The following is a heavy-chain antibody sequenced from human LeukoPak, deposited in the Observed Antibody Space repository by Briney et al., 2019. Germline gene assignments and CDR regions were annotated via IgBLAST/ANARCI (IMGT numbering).Heavy chain of an antibody. J-gene: IGHJ4*02. CDR3: ARLSHFDWLLGHSGHLDY. Sequence: GGSLRLSCAASGFTVSSNYMSWVRQAPGKGLEWVSVIYSGGSTYYADSVKGRFTISRDNSKNTLYLQMNSLRAEDTAVYYCARLSHFDWLLGHSGHLDYWGQGTLVTVSS. CDR1: GFTVSSNY. CDR2: IYSGGST. V-gene: IGHV3-53*01. D-gene: IGHD3-9*01.